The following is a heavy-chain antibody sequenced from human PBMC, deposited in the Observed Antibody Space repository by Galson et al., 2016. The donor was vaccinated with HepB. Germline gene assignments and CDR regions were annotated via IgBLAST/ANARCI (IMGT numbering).Heavy chain of an antibody. CDR1: GFTSRSYD. Sequence: SLRLSCAVSGFTSRSYDMHWVRQVTGKGLEWVAAIGSAGDTYYRGSVKGRFTISRDNSKNTLYLQMNSLRAEDTAVYYCAKDYSQYYYDSSGHYVYFDLWGRGTLVTVSS. CDR2: IGSAGDT. CDR3: AKDYSQYYYDSSGHYVYFDL. V-gene: IGHV3-13*04. J-gene: IGHJ2*01. D-gene: IGHD3-22*01.